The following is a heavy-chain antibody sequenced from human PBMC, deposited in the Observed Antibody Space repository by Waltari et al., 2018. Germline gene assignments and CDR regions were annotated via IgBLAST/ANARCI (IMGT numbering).Heavy chain of an antibody. CDR3: AANSGYDPHFDY. CDR1: GFTFSSYS. CDR2: ISSSSSYI. J-gene: IGHJ4*02. D-gene: IGHD5-12*01. V-gene: IGHV3-21*01. Sequence: EVQLVESGGGLVTPGGSLRLSWAASGFTFSSYSMTWFRQAPGKGLEWVSSISSSSSYIYYADSVKGRFTISRDNAKNSLYLQMNSLRAEDTAVYYCAANSGYDPHFDYWGQGTLVTVSS.